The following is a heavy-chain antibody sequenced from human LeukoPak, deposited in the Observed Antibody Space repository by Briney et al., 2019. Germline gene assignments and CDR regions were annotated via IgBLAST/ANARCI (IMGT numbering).Heavy chain of an antibody. CDR1: GFIFNSYA. D-gene: IGHD4-17*01. CDR2: ISGSGGST. Sequence: GGSLRLSCSASGFIFNSYAMSWVRQAPGKGLEWISGISGSGGSTYYADSVKGRFTISRDNSKNTLYLQMDCLRAEDTAVYYCAKDRAAVPNYGMDVWGQGSTVTVSS. CDR3: AKDRAAVPNYGMDV. J-gene: IGHJ6*02. V-gene: IGHV3-23*01.